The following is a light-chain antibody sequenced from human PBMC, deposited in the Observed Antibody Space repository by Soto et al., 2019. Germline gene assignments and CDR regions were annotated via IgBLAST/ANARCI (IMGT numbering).Light chain of an antibody. J-gene: IGLJ1*01. V-gene: IGLV2-11*01. CDR2: DVN. Sequence: VLTQPRSVSGSPGQSVTISCTGSRSDVGGYNYVSWYQQHPGKAPKLMISDVNKRPSGVPDRFSGSKSGNTASLTISGLQAEDEADYYCCSYAGSYVFGTGTKVTV. CDR3: CSYAGSYV. CDR1: RSDVGGYNY.